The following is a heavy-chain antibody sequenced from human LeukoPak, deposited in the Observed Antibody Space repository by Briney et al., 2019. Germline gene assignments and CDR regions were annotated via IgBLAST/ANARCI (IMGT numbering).Heavy chain of an antibody. CDR1: GGSITSSSYY. CDR2: AYHTGNT. CDR3: AREGTHTSSWFHWFDP. J-gene: IGHJ5*02. V-gene: IGHV4-39*07. Sequence: SETLSLTCTVSGGSITSSSYYWGWIRQPPGKGLEWIGSAYHTGNTYYNPSLKSRVTISIDTSKNQFSLRLNSLTAADTAVYYCAREGTHTSSWFHWFDPWGQGIMVTVSS. D-gene: IGHD6-13*01.